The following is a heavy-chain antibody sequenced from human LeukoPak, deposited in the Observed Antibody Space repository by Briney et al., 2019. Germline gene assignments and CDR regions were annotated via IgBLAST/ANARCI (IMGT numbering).Heavy chain of an antibody. CDR2: IRYDGSNK. CDR1: GFTFSSYG. J-gene: IGHJ4*02. CDR3: AIPPHQITMIVGDFDY. D-gene: IGHD3-22*01. Sequence: GGSLRLSCAASGFTFSSYGMHWVRQAPGKGLEWVAFIRYDGSNKYYVDSVKGRFTISRDNSKNTLYLQMNSLRAEDTAVYYCAIPPHQITMIVGDFDYWGQGTLVTVSS. V-gene: IGHV3-30*02.